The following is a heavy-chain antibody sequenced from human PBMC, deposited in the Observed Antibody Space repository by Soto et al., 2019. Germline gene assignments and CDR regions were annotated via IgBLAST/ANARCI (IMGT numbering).Heavy chain of an antibody. V-gene: IGHV4-39*01. Sequence: QLQLQESGPGLVKPSETLSLTCTVSGGSISSSSYYWGWIRQPPGKGLEWIGSIYYSGSTYYNPSLKSRVTITVDTSKNQFSRKLGSVTAANTAVYYCARVIGYCSGGSCPFPFDPWGQGTLVTVSS. J-gene: IGHJ5*02. CDR1: GGSISSSSYY. D-gene: IGHD2-15*01. CDR2: IYYSGST. CDR3: ARVIGYCSGGSCPFPFDP.